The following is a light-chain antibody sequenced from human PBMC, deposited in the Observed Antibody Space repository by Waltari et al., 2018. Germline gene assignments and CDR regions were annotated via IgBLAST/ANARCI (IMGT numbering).Light chain of an antibody. J-gene: IGLJ2*01. CDR2: QDT. V-gene: IGLV3-25*03. CDR3: HSADFSGNFRV. Sequence: YELTQSPSISVSPGQTARITCSGDALPKQYSYWYQQRPGRAPSLVIYQDTERPSGIPERFSGSSSGTTVTLTISDVQAEDEGDYYCHSADFSGNFRVFGGGTRLTV. CDR1: ALPKQY.